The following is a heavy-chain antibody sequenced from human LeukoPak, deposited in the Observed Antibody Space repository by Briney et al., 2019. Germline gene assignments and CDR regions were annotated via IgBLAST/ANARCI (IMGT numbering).Heavy chain of an antibody. CDR3: AKDLRPDGVDNFDH. J-gene: IGHJ4*02. CDR2: ILASGSPT. CDR1: GFNFNSYT. D-gene: IGHD2-8*01. Sequence: GGSLRLSCAASGFNFNSYTMNWVRQAPGKGLQWVANILASGSPTYYADSVKGRFIISRDNSKNTVYLQMNSLRVEDTAIYYCAKDLRPDGVDNFDHWGQGILVTVSS. V-gene: IGHV3-23*01.